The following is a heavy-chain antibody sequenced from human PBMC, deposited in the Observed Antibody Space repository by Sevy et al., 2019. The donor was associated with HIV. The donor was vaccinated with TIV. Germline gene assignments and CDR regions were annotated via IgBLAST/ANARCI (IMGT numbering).Heavy chain of an antibody. Sequence: GVLRLSCTASGFTFGDYAMSWFRQAPGKGLEWVGFIRSKAYGGTTEYAASVKGRFTISRDDSKSIAYLQMNSLKTEDTAVYYCTRAGYYDSSGPLDYWGQGTLVTVSS. CDR3: TRAGYYDSSGPLDY. V-gene: IGHV3-49*03. D-gene: IGHD3-22*01. J-gene: IGHJ4*02. CDR2: IRSKAYGGTT. CDR1: GFTFGDYA.